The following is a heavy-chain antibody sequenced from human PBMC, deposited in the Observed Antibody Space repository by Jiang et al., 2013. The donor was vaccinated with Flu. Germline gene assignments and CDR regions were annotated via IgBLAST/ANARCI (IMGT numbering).Heavy chain of an antibody. CDR3: ARQHDYTWGTPPGY. D-gene: IGHD3-16*01. Sequence: VESGGGLVQPGGSLRVSCAASGFTFSRFWMNWVRQAPGKGLEWVASIKEDGSEKYYVDSVKGRFTISRDNAKNSLYLQMSSLRAEDTAVYYCARQHDYTWGTPPGYWGQGTLVTISS. V-gene: IGHV3-7*01. J-gene: IGHJ4*02. CDR1: GFTFSRFW. CDR2: IKEDGSEK.